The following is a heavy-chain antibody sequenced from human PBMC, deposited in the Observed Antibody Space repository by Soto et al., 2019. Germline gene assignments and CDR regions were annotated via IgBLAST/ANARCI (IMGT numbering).Heavy chain of an antibody. CDR3: ALLSYQMSNGLDV. J-gene: IGHJ6*02. CDR2: INHGGST. Sequence: QVQLQQWGAGLLKPSETLSLSCAVYGGSLRGFFWSWIRQPPGKGLEWIGEINHGGSTNYNPSLKSRVIISVDTSKNQFSLTLNSVTAADTAVYYCALLSYQMSNGLDVWGQGTTVTVSS. D-gene: IGHD2-2*01. CDR1: GGSLRGFF. V-gene: IGHV4-34*01.